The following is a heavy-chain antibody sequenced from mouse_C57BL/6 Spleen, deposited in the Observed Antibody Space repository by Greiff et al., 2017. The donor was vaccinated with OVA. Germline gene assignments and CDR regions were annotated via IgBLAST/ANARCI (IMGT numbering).Heavy chain of an antibody. V-gene: IGHV5-17*01. CDR3: ARGGNSRYFDV. Sequence: EVKVVESGGGLVKPGGSLKLSCAASGFTFSDYGMHWVRQAPEKGLEWVAYISSGSSTIYYADTVKGRFTISRDNAKNTLFLQMTSLRSEYTAMYYCARGGNSRYFDVWGTGTTVTVSS. D-gene: IGHD2-1*01. CDR2: ISSGSSTI. CDR1: GFTFSDYG. J-gene: IGHJ1*03.